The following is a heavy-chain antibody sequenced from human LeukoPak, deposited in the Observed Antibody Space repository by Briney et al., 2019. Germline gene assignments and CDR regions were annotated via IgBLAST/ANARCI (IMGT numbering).Heavy chain of an antibody. CDR2: IYYSGST. J-gene: IGHJ6*02. V-gene: IGHV4-39*01. CDR3: ARGGSRYYYGSGSYYPSCNACYYYYYYGMDV. Sequence: SETLSLTCTVSGGSISISSYYWGWIRQPPGKGLEWIGSIYYSGSTYYNPSLKSRVTISVDTSKNQFSLKLSSVTAADTAVYYCARGGSRYYYGSGSYYPSCNACYYYYYYGMDVWGQGTTVTVSS. CDR1: GGSISISSYY. D-gene: IGHD3-10*01.